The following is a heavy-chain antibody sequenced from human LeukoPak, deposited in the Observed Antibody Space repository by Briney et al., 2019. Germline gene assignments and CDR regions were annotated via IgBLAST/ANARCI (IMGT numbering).Heavy chain of an antibody. J-gene: IGHJ4*02. CDR3: AKDLSGSFDY. V-gene: IGHV3-30*04. CDR2: ISYGGSNK. D-gene: IGHD1-26*01. CDR1: GFTFSRYA. Sequence: GGSLRLSCAASGFTFSRYAMHWVRQAPGKGLEWLAFISYGGSNKYYADSVKGRFTISRDNSKNTLYLQMNSLRAEDTAVYYCAKDLSGSFDYWGQGTLVIVSS.